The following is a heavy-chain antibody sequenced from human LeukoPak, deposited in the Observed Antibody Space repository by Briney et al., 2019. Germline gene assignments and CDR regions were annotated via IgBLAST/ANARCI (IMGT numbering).Heavy chain of an antibody. CDR3: ARGLLQYYYYYGMDV. Sequence: ASVKVSCKASGYTFTSYGISWVRRAPGQGLEWMGWISAYNGNTNYAQKLQGRVTMTKDTSTSTAYMELRSLRSDDTAVYYCARGLLQYYYYYGMDVWGQGTTVTVSS. CDR2: ISAYNGNT. CDR1: GYTFTSYG. V-gene: IGHV1-18*01. J-gene: IGHJ6*02. D-gene: IGHD2-21*01.